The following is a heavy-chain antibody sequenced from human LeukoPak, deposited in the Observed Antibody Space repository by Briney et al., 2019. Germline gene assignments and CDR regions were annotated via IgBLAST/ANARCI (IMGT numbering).Heavy chain of an antibody. CDR2: IGTAGDT. J-gene: IGHJ4*02. V-gene: IGHV3-13*01. D-gene: IGHD1-1*01. Sequence: GGSLRLSCAASGFTFSDYDMHWVRQPAGKGLEWVAAIGTAGDTYYTGSVKGRFTISRENAKNSLYLQMNSLRAGDTAVYYCARVAKERVGGVYYFDYWGQGTLVTVSS. CDR3: ARVAKERVGGVYYFDY. CDR1: GFTFSDYD.